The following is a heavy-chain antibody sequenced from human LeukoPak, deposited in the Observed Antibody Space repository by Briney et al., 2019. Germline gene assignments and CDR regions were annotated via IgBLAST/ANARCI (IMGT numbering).Heavy chain of an antibody. D-gene: IGHD3-22*01. Sequence: PGGSLRLSCAASGFTFSSYAMSWVRQTPGKGLEWVSGISGNGGSTYYSDSVKGRFTISRDNSKNTVYLQINSLRAEDTAVYYCVKHHLILVVINWYFDLWGRGTLVTVSS. CDR1: GFTFSSYA. J-gene: IGHJ2*01. CDR2: ISGNGGST. V-gene: IGHV3-23*01. CDR3: VKHHLILVVINWYFDL.